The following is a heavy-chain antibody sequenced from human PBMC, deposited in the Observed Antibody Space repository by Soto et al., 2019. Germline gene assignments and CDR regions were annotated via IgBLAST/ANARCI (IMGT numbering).Heavy chain of an antibody. V-gene: IGHV4-38-2*02. Sequence: PSETLSLTCTVSGYSISSGYYWGWIRQPPGKGLEWVGSLYHSGSTYFNPSLKSRVTISVDTSKNQFSLNLNSVTAADTAVYYCARDLLGSSWYLWGQGTLVTAPQ. D-gene: IGHD6-13*01. CDR3: ARDLLGSSWYL. CDR2: LYHSGST. J-gene: IGHJ5*02. CDR1: GYSISSGYY.